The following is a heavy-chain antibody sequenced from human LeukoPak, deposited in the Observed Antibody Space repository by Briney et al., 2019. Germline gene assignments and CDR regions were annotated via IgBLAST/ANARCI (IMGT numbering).Heavy chain of an antibody. D-gene: IGHD6-13*01. Sequence: PGGSLRLSCAASGFTFSSYEMNWVRQAPGKGLEWVSSISSGAATIYYADSVKGRFTISRDNAKNSLYPQMNSLRAADTAVYYCARVGVLSSSWLLYWGQGTLVTVSS. CDR2: ISSGAATI. CDR1: GFTFSSYE. J-gene: IGHJ4*02. V-gene: IGHV3-48*03. CDR3: ARVGVLSSSWLLY.